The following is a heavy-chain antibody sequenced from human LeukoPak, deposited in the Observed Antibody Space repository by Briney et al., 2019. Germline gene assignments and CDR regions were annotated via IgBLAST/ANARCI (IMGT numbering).Heavy chain of an antibody. J-gene: IGHJ5*02. CDR3: ASAGYYGSGSYYGENRFDP. V-gene: IGHV1-69*05. CDR1: GGTFSSYA. D-gene: IGHD3-10*01. CDR2: IIPIFGTA. Sequence: SAKVSCKASGGTFSSYAISWVRQAPGQGLEWMGGIIPIFGTANYAQKFQGRVTITTDESTSTAYMELSSLRSEDTAVYYCASAGYYGSGSYYGENRFDPWGQGTLVTVSS.